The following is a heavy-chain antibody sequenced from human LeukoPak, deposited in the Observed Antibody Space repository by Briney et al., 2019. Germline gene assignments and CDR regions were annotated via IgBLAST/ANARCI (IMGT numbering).Heavy chain of an antibody. Sequence: SQTLSLTCAISGDSVSSRNIAWNWIRQSPSRGLEWLGRIYYTSKWNYDYVISMKGRITINPDTSKNQFSLQLKSVTPEDTAIYYCARDKSLAFDFWGQGTVVTVSS. J-gene: IGHJ3*01. CDR1: GDSVSSRNIA. CDR3: ARDKSLAFDF. D-gene: IGHD3-16*02. CDR2: IYYTSKWNY. V-gene: IGHV6-1*01.